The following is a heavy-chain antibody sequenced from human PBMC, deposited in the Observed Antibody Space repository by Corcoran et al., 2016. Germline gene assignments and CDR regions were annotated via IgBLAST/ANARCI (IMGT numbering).Heavy chain of an antibody. V-gene: IGHV1-18*01. CDR1: GYTFTSYG. D-gene: IGHD2-15*01. J-gene: IGHJ4*02. Sequence: QVQLVQSGAEVKKPGASVKVSCKASGYTFTSYGISWVRQAPGQGLERMGWISAYNGNTNYAQQLQGRVTMTTDTSTSTTYMELRSLRSDDTAGYYCARADCSGGSCYLFDYWGQGTLVTVSS. CDR3: ARADCSGGSCYLFDY. CDR2: ISAYNGNT.